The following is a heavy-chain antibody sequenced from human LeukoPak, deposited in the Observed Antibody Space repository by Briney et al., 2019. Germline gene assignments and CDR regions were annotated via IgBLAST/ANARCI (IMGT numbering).Heavy chain of an antibody. V-gene: IGHV3-48*01. CDR1: GFTFSSYG. J-gene: IGHJ4*02. CDR3: TRHPAEGDY. Sequence: GGSLRLSCAASGFTFSSYGMNWVRQVRQAPGKGLEWLSYISSSDNTIYYADSVKGRFTISRDNAKNSLYLQMNSLRAEDTAVYYCTRHPAEGDYWGQGALVTVSS. D-gene: IGHD2-15*01. CDR2: ISSSDNTI.